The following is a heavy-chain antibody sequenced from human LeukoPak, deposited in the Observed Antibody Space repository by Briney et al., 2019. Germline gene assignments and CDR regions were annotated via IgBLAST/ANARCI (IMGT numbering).Heavy chain of an antibody. J-gene: IGHJ4*02. V-gene: IGHV4-59*01. D-gene: IGHD4-17*01. CDR2: IYYSGST. CDR3: ARVDYGDYVFGFDY. Sequence: SETLSLTCTVSGGSISSYYWSWIRQPPGKGLGWIGYIYYSGSTNYNPSLKSRVTISVDTSKNQFSLKLSSVTAADTAVYYCARVDYGDYVFGFDYWGQGTLVTVSS. CDR1: GGSISSYY.